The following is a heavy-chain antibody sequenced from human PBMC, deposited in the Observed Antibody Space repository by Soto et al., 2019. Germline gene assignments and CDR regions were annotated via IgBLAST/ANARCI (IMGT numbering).Heavy chain of an antibody. V-gene: IGHV1-24*01. CDR3: AITKSFDCWRIAGHYFDY. J-gene: IGHJ4*02. CDR2: FDAAEGET. D-gene: IGHD2-21*01. CDR1: GYTLTDLS. Sequence: QVQLLQSGAEVKKPGASVKVSCKISGYTLTDLSLSWVRQAPGKGLEWMGGFDAAEGETIYPQKFQGRVSMTEDTSTGTAYMELSRLTSDDTAVYYCAITKSFDCWRIAGHYFDYWCQGTLVTVSS.